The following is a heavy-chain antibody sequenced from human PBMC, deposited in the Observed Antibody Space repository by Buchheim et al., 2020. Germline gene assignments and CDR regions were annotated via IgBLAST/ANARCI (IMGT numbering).Heavy chain of an antibody. J-gene: IGHJ6*02. CDR3: ARARGFWSGYSYGMDV. D-gene: IGHD3-3*01. CDR1: GFTFSSYS. Sequence: EVQLVESGGGLVKPGGSLRLSCAASGFTFSSYSMNWVRQAPGKGLEWVSSISSSSSYIYYADSVKGRFTISRDNAKNSLHPQMNSLRAEDTAVYYCARARGFWSGYSYGMDVWGQGTT. CDR2: ISSSSSYI. V-gene: IGHV3-21*01.